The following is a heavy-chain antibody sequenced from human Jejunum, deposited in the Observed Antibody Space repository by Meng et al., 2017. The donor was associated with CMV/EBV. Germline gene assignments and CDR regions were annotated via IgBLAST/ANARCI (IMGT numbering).Heavy chain of an antibody. CDR2: TNGDGGST. V-gene: IGHV3-23*01. J-gene: IGHJ4*02. D-gene: IGHD6-6*01. CDR1: GFTFSTYG. Sequence: SCVASGFTFSTYGMTWVRQAPGKGLEWVALTNGDGGSTYYVDSVKGRFTISRDNSKNTLYLQMSSLRDEDTAVYYCARGSDFDFWGQGTLVTVSS. CDR3: ARGSDFDF.